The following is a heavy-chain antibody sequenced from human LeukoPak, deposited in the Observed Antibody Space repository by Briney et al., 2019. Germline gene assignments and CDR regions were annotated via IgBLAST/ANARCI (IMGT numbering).Heavy chain of an antibody. CDR2: VDPTDSYA. V-gene: IGHV5-10-1*01. CDR1: GYSFTNYY. Sequence: GESLKISCKASGYSFTNYYITWVRQMPGEGLEWMGSVDPTDSYANYSPSFQGHVTISADKSISTAYLHWSSLRASDTAMYYCARLGSSHHFDYWGRGALVTVSS. CDR3: ARLGSSHHFDY. D-gene: IGHD3-16*01. J-gene: IGHJ4*02.